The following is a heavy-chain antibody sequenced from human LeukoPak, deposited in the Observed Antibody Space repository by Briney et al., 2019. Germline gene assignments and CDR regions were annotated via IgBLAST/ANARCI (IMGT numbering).Heavy chain of an antibody. D-gene: IGHD3-22*01. CDR3: ARYYDSRDYFDF. V-gene: IGHV4-39*01. J-gene: IGHJ4*02. CDR2: VYYTGII. CDR1: GGYVHSTSYY. Sequence: SETLSLTCGVSGGYVHSTSYYWDWIRQPPGRGLEWIGRVYYTGIIYYNPSLKSRVTISVDTSKNQFSLKLRSVTAADTAIFYCARYYDSRDYFDFWGQGALVTVSS.